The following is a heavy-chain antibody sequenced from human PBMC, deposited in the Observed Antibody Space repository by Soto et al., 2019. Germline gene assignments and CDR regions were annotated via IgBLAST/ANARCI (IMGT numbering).Heavy chain of an antibody. J-gene: IGHJ4*01. CDR3: ARGASVVGDD. CDR1: GYTFTSYG. CDR2: INAGNGNT. D-gene: IGHD2-15*01. V-gene: IGHV1-3*01. Sequence: ASVMVSCKASGYTFTSYGITWVRHAPGQRLEWMGWINAGNGNTKCSQKFQDRVTITRDTSASTAYMELSSLRSEDTAVYYCARGASVVGDDWGQGTLVTVSS.